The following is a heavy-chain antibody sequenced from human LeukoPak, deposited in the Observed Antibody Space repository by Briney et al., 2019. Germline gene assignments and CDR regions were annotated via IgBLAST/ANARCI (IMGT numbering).Heavy chain of an antibody. Sequence: SETLSLTCTVSGASISSSDYLWAWVRQPPGKGLEWIGDFYYNGVTSYDPSLKSRVTISVDTSKNQFSLNLTSVTAADTAVYHCVRRNYVSGRIDPWGQGTLVTVSS. CDR1: GASISSSDYL. V-gene: IGHV4-39*01. CDR3: VRRNYVSGRIDP. CDR2: FYYNGVT. D-gene: IGHD3-16*01. J-gene: IGHJ5*02.